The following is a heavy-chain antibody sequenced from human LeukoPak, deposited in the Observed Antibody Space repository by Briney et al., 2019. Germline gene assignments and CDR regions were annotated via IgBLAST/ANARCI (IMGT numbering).Heavy chain of an antibody. Sequence: SETLSLTCAVYGGSFSGYYWSWIRQPPGKGLEWIGEINHSGSTNYNPSLKSRVTISVDTSKNQFSLKLSSVTAADTAVYYCARGSGWYNYWGQGTLVTVSS. CDR2: INHSGST. CDR1: GGSFSGYY. D-gene: IGHD6-19*01. V-gene: IGHV4-34*01. CDR3: ARGSGWYNY. J-gene: IGHJ4*02.